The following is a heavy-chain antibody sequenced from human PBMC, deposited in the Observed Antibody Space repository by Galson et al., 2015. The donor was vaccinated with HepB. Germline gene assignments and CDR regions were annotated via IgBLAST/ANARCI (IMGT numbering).Heavy chain of an antibody. CDR1: GFTFSSYA. Sequence: SLRLSCAASGFTFSSYAMHWARQAPGKGLEWVAVISYDGSNKYYADSVKGRFTISRDNSKNTLYLQMNSLRAEDTAVYYCARDHLASGDPYCGGDCHLTYYYYGMDVWGQGTTVTVSS. D-gene: IGHD2-21*02. CDR2: ISYDGSNK. CDR3: ARDHLASGDPYCGGDCHLTYYYYGMDV. V-gene: IGHV3-30-3*01. J-gene: IGHJ6*02.